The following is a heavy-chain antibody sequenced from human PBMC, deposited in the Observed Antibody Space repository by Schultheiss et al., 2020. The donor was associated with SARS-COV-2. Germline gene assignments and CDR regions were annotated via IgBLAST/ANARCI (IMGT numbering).Heavy chain of an antibody. V-gene: IGHV4-39*07. CDR3: ARIRGSNWYVDY. Sequence: SETLSLTCTVSGGSISSGGYYWGWIRQPPGKGLEWIGSIYHSGSTNYNPSLKSRVTMSVDTSKNQFSLKLSSVTAADTAVYYCARIRGSNWYVDYWGQGTLVTVSS. D-gene: IGHD6-13*01. J-gene: IGHJ4*02. CDR2: IYHSGST. CDR1: GGSISSGGYY.